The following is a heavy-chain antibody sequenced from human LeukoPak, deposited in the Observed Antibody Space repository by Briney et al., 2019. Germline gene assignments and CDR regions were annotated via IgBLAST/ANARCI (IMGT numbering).Heavy chain of an antibody. CDR2: ISGSSSYI. J-gene: IGHJ4*02. D-gene: IGHD1-26*01. Sequence: GGSLRLSCAASGFTFNTYSMNWVRQAPGKGLEWVSSISGSSSYIYYADSVKGRFTIPRDNAKNSLYLQMNSLRAEDTAVYYCARDESGSRFDYWGQGTLVTVSS. V-gene: IGHV3-21*01. CDR3: ARDESGSRFDY. CDR1: GFTFNTYS.